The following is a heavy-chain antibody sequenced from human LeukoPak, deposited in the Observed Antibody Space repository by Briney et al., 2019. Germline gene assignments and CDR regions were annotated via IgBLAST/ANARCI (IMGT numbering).Heavy chain of an antibody. V-gene: IGHV3-23*01. D-gene: IGHD3-10*01. J-gene: IGHJ6*03. CDR2: ISGSGGST. Sequence: PGGSLRPSCAASGFTVSSNYMSWVRQAPGKGLEWVSAISGSGGSTYYADSVKGRFTISRDNSKNTLYLQMNSLRAEDTAVYYCARDNYGSDYMDVWGKGTTVTISS. CDR3: ARDNYGSDYMDV. CDR1: GFTVSSNY.